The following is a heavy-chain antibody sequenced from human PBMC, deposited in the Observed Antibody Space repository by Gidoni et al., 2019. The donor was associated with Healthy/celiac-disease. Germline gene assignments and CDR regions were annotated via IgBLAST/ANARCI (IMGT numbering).Heavy chain of an antibody. V-gene: IGHV3-9*01. CDR1: GFTFDDYA. CDR2: ISWNSGSI. J-gene: IGHJ4*02. CDR3: AKDARPAYDSSGYYYGGLDY. D-gene: IGHD3-22*01. Sequence: EVQLVESGGGLVQPGRSLRLSCAASGFTFDDYAMHWVRQAPGKGLEWVSGISWNSGSIGYADSVKGRFTISRDNAKNSLYLQMNSLRAEDTALYYCAKDARPAYDSSGYYYGGLDYWGQGTLVTVSS.